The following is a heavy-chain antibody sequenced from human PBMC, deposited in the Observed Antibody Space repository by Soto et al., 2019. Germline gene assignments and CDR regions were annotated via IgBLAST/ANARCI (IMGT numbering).Heavy chain of an antibody. V-gene: IGHV3-23*01. D-gene: IGHD3-3*01. Sequence: EVQLLESGGGLVQPGGSLRLSCAASGFIFSSYAMSWVRQAPGKGLEWVSGISGSGGSTYYADSVKGRFTISRDNSKNTLYLQMNSLGPDDTAVYYCARGPGEWLISDYYYYGMDVWGQGTTVTVSS. CDR1: GFIFSSYA. J-gene: IGHJ6*02. CDR2: ISGSGGST. CDR3: ARGPGEWLISDYYYYGMDV.